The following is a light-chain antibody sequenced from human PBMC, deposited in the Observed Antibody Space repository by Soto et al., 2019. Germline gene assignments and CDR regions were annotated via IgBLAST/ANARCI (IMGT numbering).Light chain of an antibody. CDR1: SSDIGTYNY. V-gene: IGLV2-14*01. Sequence: QSALTQPASVSGSPGQSITISCTGTSSDIGTYNYVSWYQQHPGKAPKLMIYGVSNRPSGVSNRFSGSKSGNTASLTISGLQAEDEADYYCSSYTTSSTLNVVFGGGTKVNVL. J-gene: IGLJ2*01. CDR3: SSYTTSSTLNVV. CDR2: GVS.